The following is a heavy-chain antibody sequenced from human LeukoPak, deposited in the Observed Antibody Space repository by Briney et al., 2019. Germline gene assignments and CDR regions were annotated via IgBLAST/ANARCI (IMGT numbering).Heavy chain of an antibody. CDR1: GYTFTSYY. CDR3: ARDKQFVHFDS. Sequence: GASVKVSCKSSGYTFTSYYMYWVRQAPGQGLEWMGIINPSGGSTSYAQKFQGRVTMTRDTSTSTVYMELSSLRSEDTAVYYCARDKQFVHFDSWGQGTLVTVSS. J-gene: IGHJ4*02. D-gene: IGHD6-6*01. CDR2: INPSGGST. V-gene: IGHV1-46*01.